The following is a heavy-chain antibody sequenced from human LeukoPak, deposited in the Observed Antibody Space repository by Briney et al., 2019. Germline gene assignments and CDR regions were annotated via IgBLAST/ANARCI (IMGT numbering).Heavy chain of an antibody. V-gene: IGHV1-18*01. D-gene: IGHD6-19*01. CDR3: ARAESQWLVSNFDY. Sequence: ASVKVSCKASGYTLTSYGISWVRQAPGQGLEWMGWISAYNGNTNYAQKLQGRVTMTTDASTSTAYMELRSLRSDDTAVYYCARAESQWLVSNFDYWGQGTLVTVSS. CDR1: GYTLTSYG. J-gene: IGHJ4*02. CDR2: ISAYNGNT.